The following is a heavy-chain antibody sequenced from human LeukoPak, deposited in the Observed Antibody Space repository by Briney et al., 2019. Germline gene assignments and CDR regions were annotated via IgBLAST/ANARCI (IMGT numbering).Heavy chain of an antibody. Sequence: SQTLSLTCTVSGGSISSGDYYWSWIRQPPGKGLEWIGCIYYSGSTYYNPSLKSRLTISVDTSKNQFSLKLSSVTAADTAVYYCARVPAMTMTDYWGQGTLVTVSS. D-gene: IGHD3-22*01. CDR1: GGSISSGDYY. CDR3: ARVPAMTMTDY. V-gene: IGHV4-30-4*01. CDR2: IYYSGST. J-gene: IGHJ4*02.